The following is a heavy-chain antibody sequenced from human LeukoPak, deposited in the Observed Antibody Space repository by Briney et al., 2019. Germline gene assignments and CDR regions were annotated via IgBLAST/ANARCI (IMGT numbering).Heavy chain of an antibody. D-gene: IGHD3-9*01. CDR3: ARAGYYDILTGYYKNSDFDY. V-gene: IGHV4-31*11. CDR2: IYYGGST. Sequence: SETLSLTCAVSGGSIIGGGYYWSWIRQHPGKGLEWIGYIYYGGSTYYNPSLKSRVTISVDTSKNQFSLKLSSVTAADTAVYYCARAGYYDILTGYYKNSDFDYWGQGTLVTVSS. J-gene: IGHJ4*02. CDR1: GGSIIGGGYY.